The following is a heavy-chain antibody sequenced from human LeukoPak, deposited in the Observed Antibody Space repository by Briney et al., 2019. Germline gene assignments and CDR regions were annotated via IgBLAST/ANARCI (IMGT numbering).Heavy chain of an antibody. Sequence: SETQSLTCTVSGGSISSYYWSWIRQPPGKGLEWIGYIYYSGSTNYNPSLKSRVTISVDTSKNQFSLKLSSVTAADTAVYYCASASYYYDSSGLGYAFDIWGQGTMATVSS. CDR1: GGSISSYY. CDR2: IYYSGST. V-gene: IGHV4-59*08. CDR3: ASASYYYDSSGLGYAFDI. D-gene: IGHD3-22*01. J-gene: IGHJ3*02.